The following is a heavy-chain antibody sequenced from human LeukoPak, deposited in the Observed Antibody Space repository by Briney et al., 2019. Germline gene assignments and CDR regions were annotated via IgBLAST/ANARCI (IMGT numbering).Heavy chain of an antibody. CDR3: VANGYYCLDQ. V-gene: IGHV4-61*05. D-gene: IGHD5-18*01. CDR2: IHDGGTP. J-gene: IGHJ4*01. Sequence: SETLSLTCTVFGDSVSSSNYYWAWFRQPPGKGLEWIAEIHDGGTPNYNPSLKSRVTISVDKFKTQFSLNLNSVTAADTAVYYCVANGYYCLDQWGHGTLVTVSP. CDR1: GDSVSSSNYY.